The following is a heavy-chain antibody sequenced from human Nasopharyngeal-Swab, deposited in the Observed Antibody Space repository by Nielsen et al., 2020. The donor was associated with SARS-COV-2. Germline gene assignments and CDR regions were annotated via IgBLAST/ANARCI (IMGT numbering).Heavy chain of an antibody. J-gene: IGHJ5*02. V-gene: IGHV4-59*01. D-gene: IGHD3-22*01. CDR3: VRETSDDSSGYYYTNWFDP. Sequence: RQAPGKGLEWIGYIYYSGSTNYNPSLKSRVTISVDTSKNQFSLKLSSVTAADTAVYYCVRETSDDSSGYYYTNWFDPWGQGTLVTVSS. CDR2: IYYSGST.